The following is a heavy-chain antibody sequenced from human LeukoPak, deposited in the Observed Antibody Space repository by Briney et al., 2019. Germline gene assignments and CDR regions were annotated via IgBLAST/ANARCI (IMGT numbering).Heavy chain of an antibody. J-gene: IGHJ4*02. Sequence: SETLSLTCTVSGGSISSSSYYWGWIRPPPGKGLEWIGSIYYSGSTYYNPSLKSRVTISVDTSKNQFSLKLISVTAADTAVYYCARRSSGWYYFDYWGQGTLVTVSS. CDR1: GGSISSSSYY. CDR3: ARRSSGWYYFDY. CDR2: IYYSGST. D-gene: IGHD6-19*01. V-gene: IGHV4-39*01.